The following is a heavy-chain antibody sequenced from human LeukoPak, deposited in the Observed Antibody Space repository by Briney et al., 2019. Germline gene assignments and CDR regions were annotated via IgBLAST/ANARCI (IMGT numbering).Heavy chain of an antibody. D-gene: IGHD2-15*01. CDR1: GFTFSDYY. J-gene: IGHJ4*02. CDR2: ISRSGTAI. V-gene: IGHV3-11*01. CDR3: ARSIADSGGFNY. Sequence: GGSLRLSCAASGFTFSDYYLSWIRQAPGKRLEWVSYISRSGTAIYYTDSVKGRFTISRDNAKNSLYLQMNTLRAEDTALYYCARSIADSGGFNYWGQGTLVTVSS.